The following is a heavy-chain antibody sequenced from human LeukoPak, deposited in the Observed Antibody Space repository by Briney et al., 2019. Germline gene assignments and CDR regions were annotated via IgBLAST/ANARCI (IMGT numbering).Heavy chain of an antibody. CDR3: ARGPGGDDH. D-gene: IGHD3-16*01. CDR1: GFTFSSYG. CDR2: ISGSGGST. J-gene: IGHJ4*02. Sequence: GGSLRLSCAASGFTFSSYGMNWVRQSPGKGLEWVSAISGSGGSTYYADSVKGRFTISRDNSKNTLYLQMNSLRAEDTAVYYCARGPGGDDHWGQGTLVTVSS. V-gene: IGHV3-23*01.